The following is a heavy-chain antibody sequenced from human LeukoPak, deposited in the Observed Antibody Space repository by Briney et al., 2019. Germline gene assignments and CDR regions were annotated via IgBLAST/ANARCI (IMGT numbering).Heavy chain of an antibody. CDR3: ARIRNYGSGSHTRLYFQH. Sequence: SETLSINCAVYGGSFNGYYWSWIRQPPGKGLEGIGEIYHSGSTNYNPSLKSRVTISVDTPQNQFSLKLTSVTATDTAVYYCARIRNYGSGSHTRLYFQHWGQGTLVTVSS. J-gene: IGHJ1*01. V-gene: IGHV4-34*01. D-gene: IGHD3-10*01. CDR2: IYHSGST. CDR1: GGSFNGYY.